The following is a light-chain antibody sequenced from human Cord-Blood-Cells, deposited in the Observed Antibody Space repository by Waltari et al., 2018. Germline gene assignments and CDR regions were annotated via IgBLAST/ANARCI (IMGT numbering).Light chain of an antibody. CDR3: SSYTSSSTPFYV. V-gene: IGLV2-14*03. CDR1: SSDVGGYNY. Sequence: QSALTQPASVSGSPGQSITISCTGTSSDVGGYNYVSWYQQHPGKAPKLMMYAVSNRPSGVSKRFSGSKSGNTASRTISGLQAEDEADYYCSSYTSSSTPFYVFGTGTKVTVL. J-gene: IGLJ1*01. CDR2: AVS.